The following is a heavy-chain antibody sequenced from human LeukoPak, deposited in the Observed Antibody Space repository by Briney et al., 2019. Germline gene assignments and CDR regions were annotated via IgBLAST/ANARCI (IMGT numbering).Heavy chain of an antibody. V-gene: IGHV4-59*01. CDR2: IYYRGST. J-gene: IGHJ4*02. CDR3: ARVTVAGEADY. Sequence: SETLSLTCTVSGGSISSYYWSWIRQPPGKGLEWIGYIYYRGSTNYNPSLKSRVTISVDTSKNQFSLKLSSVTAADTAVYYCARVTVAGEADYWGQGTLVTVSS. D-gene: IGHD6-19*01. CDR1: GGSISSYY.